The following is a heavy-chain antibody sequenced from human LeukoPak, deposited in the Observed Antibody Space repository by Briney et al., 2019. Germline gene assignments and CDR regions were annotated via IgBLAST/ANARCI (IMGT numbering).Heavy chain of an antibody. J-gene: IGHJ6*03. CDR3: ARTYENYDYGNYVYYYYYMDV. Sequence: GGSLRLSCAASAFTFSSYWMRWVRQAPGKGREWVANIKQDGSEKYYVDSVKGRFTISRDKAKNSLDLQMNSLRAEDTAVYYCARTYENYDYGNYVYYYYYMDVWGKGTTVTVSS. V-gene: IGHV3-7*01. CDR1: AFTFSSYW. CDR2: IKQDGSEK. D-gene: IGHD4-11*01.